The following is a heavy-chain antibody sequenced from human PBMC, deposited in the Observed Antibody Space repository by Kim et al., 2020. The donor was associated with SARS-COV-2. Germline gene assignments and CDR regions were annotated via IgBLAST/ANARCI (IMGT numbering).Heavy chain of an antibody. D-gene: IGHD3-22*01. CDR2: IYYRGNT. CDR1: GGSITTYSYS. J-gene: IGHJ1*01. V-gene: IGHV4-39*01. Sequence: SETLSLTCTVSGGSITTYSYSRGWIRQPPGKGLEWIGNIYYRGNTYYNPSLKSRVTISGDTSKNQFSLSLSSVTAADTAVYYCASYYDYSGSEYFQHWGQGTLVTVSS. CDR3: ASYYDYSGSEYFQH.